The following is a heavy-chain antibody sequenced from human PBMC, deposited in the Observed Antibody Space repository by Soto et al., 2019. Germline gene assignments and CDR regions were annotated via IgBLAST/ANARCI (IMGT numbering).Heavy chain of an antibody. CDR3: AREKMGFDY. Sequence: SQTLSLTCGISGDSVLSHSAPWNWIRQSPSRGLEWLGRTYYRSKWYNDYAVSVKSRITINPDTSKNQFSLQLNSVTPEDTAVYYCAREKMGFDYWGQGTLVTVSS. CDR2: TYYRSKWYN. CDR1: GDSVLSHSAP. V-gene: IGHV6-1*01. J-gene: IGHJ4*02.